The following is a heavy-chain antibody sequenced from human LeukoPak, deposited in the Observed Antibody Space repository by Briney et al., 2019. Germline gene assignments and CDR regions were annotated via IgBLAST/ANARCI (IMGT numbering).Heavy chain of an antibody. J-gene: IGHJ5*02. Sequence: GESLKISCKGSGYNFTSYWIGWVRQMPGKGLEWMGIIYPGDSDTRYSPSFQGQVTISADKSISTAYLQWSSLKASDTAMYYCAGPTEAGYSSGWTGGWFDPWGQGTLVTVSS. CDR1: GYNFTSYW. CDR3: AGPTEAGYSSGWTGGWFDP. V-gene: IGHV5-51*01. CDR2: IYPGDSDT. D-gene: IGHD6-19*01.